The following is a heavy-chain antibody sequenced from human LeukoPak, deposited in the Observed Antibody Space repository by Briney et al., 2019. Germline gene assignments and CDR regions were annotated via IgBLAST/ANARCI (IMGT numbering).Heavy chain of an antibody. D-gene: IGHD2/OR15-2a*01. Sequence: GSLRLSCAASGFTFSSFDMHWVRQATGKGLEWVSGIDTAGDPYYSGSVKGRFTISRENAKSSLYLEMNSLTAGDTAVYYCVRENRGYYYGMDVWGQGTTVTVSS. V-gene: IGHV3-13*05. CDR2: IDTAGDP. CDR1: GFTFSSFD. CDR3: VRENRGYYYGMDV. J-gene: IGHJ6*02.